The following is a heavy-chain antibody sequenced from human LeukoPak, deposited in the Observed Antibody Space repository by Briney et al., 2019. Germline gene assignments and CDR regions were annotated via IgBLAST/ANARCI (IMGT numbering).Heavy chain of an antibody. CDR1: GFTFSSYA. CDR3: AKSRSEVVVAAANY. J-gene: IGHJ4*02. CDR2: ITGSGGTT. V-gene: IGHV3-23*01. D-gene: IGHD2-15*01. Sequence: GGSLRLSCAASGFTFSSYAMNRVRQAPGKGLEWVSAITGSGGTTYYADSVRGRFTISRDNSKNTLYLQMNSLRAEDTAIYYCAKSRSEVVVAAANYWGQGTLITVSS.